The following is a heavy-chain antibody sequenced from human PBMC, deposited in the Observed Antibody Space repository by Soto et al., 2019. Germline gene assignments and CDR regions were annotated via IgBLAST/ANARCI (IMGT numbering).Heavy chain of an antibody. CDR1: GDSVSSNSAA. CDR2: TYYRSKWNN. D-gene: IGHD6-19*01. Sequence: RSQTLSLTCAISGDSVSSNSAAWNWIRQSPSRGLEWLGRTYYRSKWNNDYAVSVKSRITINPDTSKNQFSLQMKSVAPEDTAVYYCAREAYSSGWFNGMDVWGQGTTVTVSS. CDR3: AREAYSSGWFNGMDV. J-gene: IGHJ6*02. V-gene: IGHV6-1*01.